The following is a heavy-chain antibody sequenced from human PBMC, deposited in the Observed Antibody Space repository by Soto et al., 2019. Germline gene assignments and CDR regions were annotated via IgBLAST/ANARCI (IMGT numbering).Heavy chain of an antibody. D-gene: IGHD2-2*02. CDR3: ARYCSSTSCYTRNYYYYYGMDV. Sequence: GGSLRLSCAASGFTFSSYSMNWVRQAPGKGLEWVSSISSSSSYIYYADSVKGRFTISRDNAKNSLYLQMNSLRAEDTAVYYCARYCSSTSCYTRNYYYYYGMDVWGQGTTVTVSS. CDR2: ISSSSSYI. J-gene: IGHJ6*02. CDR1: GFTFSSYS. V-gene: IGHV3-21*01.